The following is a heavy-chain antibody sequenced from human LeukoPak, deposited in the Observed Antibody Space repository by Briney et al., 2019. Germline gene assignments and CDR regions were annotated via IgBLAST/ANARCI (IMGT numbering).Heavy chain of an antibody. V-gene: IGHV3-7*04. J-gene: IGHJ4*02. Sequence: GGSLSLSCAASGFIFSNYWTTWVRQAPGKGLEWVANIKQDGSEKYYVDSVKGRFTISRDNAKNSLYLQMNSLRAEDTAVYYCARDQNYYVSGSYVYWGEGTLVTVSS. CDR3: ARDQNYYVSGSYVY. D-gene: IGHD3-10*01. CDR1: GFIFSNYW. CDR2: IKQDGSEK.